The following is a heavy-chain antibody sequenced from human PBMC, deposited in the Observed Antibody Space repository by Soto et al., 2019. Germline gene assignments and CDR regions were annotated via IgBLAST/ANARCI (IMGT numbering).Heavy chain of an antibody. J-gene: IGHJ5*02. CDR2: MYYGGRT. Sequence: SETLSLTCTVSGGSISSYYWSWFRQPPGKGLEWIGYMYYGGRTNYNPSLKSRVTISVDTSKVQVSLKLSSVTAADTAVYFCARGTPSPLIVRSSRGPWFDPWGQGTLVTVS. D-gene: IGHD2-15*01. V-gene: IGHV4-59*08. CDR1: GGSISSYY. CDR3: ARGTPSPLIVRSSRGPWFDP.